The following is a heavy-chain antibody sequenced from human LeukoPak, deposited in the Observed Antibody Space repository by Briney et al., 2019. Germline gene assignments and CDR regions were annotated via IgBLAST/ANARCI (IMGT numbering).Heavy chain of an antibody. V-gene: IGHV1-69*13. Sequence: SVKVSCKASGGTFSSYAISWVRQAPGQGLEWMGGIIPIFGTANYAQKFQGRVTITAGESTSTAYMELSSLRSEDTAVYYCARDPRWAYGDYPRGFDYWGQGTLVTVSS. CDR1: GGTFSSYA. CDR2: IIPIFGTA. CDR3: ARDPRWAYGDYPRGFDY. D-gene: IGHD4-17*01. J-gene: IGHJ4*02.